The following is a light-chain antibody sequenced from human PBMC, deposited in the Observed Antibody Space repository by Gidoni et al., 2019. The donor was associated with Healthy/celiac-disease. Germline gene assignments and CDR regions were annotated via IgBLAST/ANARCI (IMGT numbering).Light chain of an antibody. CDR2: AAS. CDR3: QKYNSASIT. Sequence: DIQMTQSPSSLSASVGDRVTVTCRASQGISNYLAWYQQKPGKVPKLLIYAASTLQSGVPSRFSGSGSGTDFTLTISSLQPEDVATYYCQKYNSASITFGQGTRLEIK. CDR1: QGISNY. J-gene: IGKJ5*01. V-gene: IGKV1-27*01.